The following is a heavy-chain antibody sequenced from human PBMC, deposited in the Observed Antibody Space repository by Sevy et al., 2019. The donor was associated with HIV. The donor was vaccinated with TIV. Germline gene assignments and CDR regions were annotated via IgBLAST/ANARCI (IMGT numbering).Heavy chain of an antibody. CDR1: GFTFDDYA. V-gene: IGHV3-9*01. J-gene: IGHJ3*02. CDR2: ISWNSGSI. CDR3: AKDIPPYYDSSGYPYDAFDI. D-gene: IGHD3-22*01. Sequence: GGSLRLSCAASGFTFDDYAMHWVRQAPGKGLEWVSGISWNSGSIGYADSVKGRFTISRENAKNSLYLQMNSLGAEDTALYYCAKDIPPYYDSSGYPYDAFDIWGQGTMVTVSS.